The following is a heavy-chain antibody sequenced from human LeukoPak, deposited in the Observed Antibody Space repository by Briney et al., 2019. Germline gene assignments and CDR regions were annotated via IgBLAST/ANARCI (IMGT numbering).Heavy chain of an antibody. D-gene: IGHD3-9*01. CDR1: GFTFSSYA. CDR3: ARAKGRDILTGFHAFDI. CDR2: ISSNGGST. J-gene: IGHJ3*02. Sequence: PGGSLRLSCAASGFTFSSYAMHWVRQAPGKGLEYVSAISSNGGSTYYANSVKGRFTISRDNSKNTLYLQMGSLRAEDMAVYYCARAKGRDILTGFHAFDIWGQGTMVTVSS. V-gene: IGHV3-64*01.